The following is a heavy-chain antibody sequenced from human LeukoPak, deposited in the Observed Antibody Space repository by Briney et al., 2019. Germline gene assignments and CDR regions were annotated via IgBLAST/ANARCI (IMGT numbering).Heavy chain of an antibody. CDR2: IYYSGST. Sequence: SETLSLTCTVSGGSISDYYWSWIRQPPGKGLEWIGYIYYSGSTNYNPSLKSRVTISVDTSKNQFSLRLSSVTAADTAVYYCARDMGGTNYYDSSGWWYYFDYWGQGTLVTASS. D-gene: IGHD3-22*01. CDR3: ARDMGGTNYYDSSGWWYYFDY. V-gene: IGHV4-59*01. J-gene: IGHJ4*02. CDR1: GGSISDYY.